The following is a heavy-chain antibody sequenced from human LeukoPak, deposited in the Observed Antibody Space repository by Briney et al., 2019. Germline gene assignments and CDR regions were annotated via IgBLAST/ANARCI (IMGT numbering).Heavy chain of an antibody. V-gene: IGHV4-61*02. CDR2: IYTSGST. J-gene: IGHJ4*02. Sequence: SETLSLTCTVSGGSISSGSYYWSWIRQPAGKGLEWIGRIYTSGSTNYNPSLKSRVTISVDTSKNQFSLKLSSVTAADTAVYYCARVLFPYYFDYWGQGTLVTVPS. CDR3: ARVLFPYYFDY. CDR1: GGSISSGSYY.